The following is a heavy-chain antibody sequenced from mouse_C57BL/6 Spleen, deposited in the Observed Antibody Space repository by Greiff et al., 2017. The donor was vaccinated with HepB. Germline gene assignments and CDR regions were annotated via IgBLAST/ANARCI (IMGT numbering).Heavy chain of an antibody. Sequence: EVQLQQSGAELVRPGASVKLSCTASGFNIKDDYMHWVKQRPEQGLEWIGWIDPGNGDTEYASKFQGKATITADTSSNTAYLQLSSLTSEDTAVYYCTPITGTGFAYWGQGTLVTVSA. CDR3: TPITGTGFAY. CDR1: GFNIKDDY. D-gene: IGHD4-1*01. V-gene: IGHV14-4*01. CDR2: IDPGNGDT. J-gene: IGHJ3*01.